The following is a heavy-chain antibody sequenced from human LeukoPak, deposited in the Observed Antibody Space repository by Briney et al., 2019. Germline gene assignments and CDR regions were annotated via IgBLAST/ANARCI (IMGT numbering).Heavy chain of an antibody. J-gene: IGHJ6*02. V-gene: IGHV1-46*01. CDR1: GYTFTSHH. CDR2: INPSEGST. Sequence: ASVKVSCKASGYTFTSHHIHWVRQVPGQGLEWMGVINPSEGSTDYAQKFQDRVSLTRDTSTSTVYMDLSRLRCEDTAVYYCARSDKMDVWGQGTTVTVSS. CDR3: ARSDKMDV.